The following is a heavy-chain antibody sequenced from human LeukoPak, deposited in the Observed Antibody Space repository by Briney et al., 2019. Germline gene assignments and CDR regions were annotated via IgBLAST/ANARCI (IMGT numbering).Heavy chain of an antibody. D-gene: IGHD3-9*01. CDR3: ATQTGYYNPFDN. CDR1: GGSISSYY. J-gene: IGHJ4*02. Sequence: TLSLTCTVSGGSISSYYWSWIRQPPGKGLEWIGYINYSGSTNYNPSLKSRVTISVDTSKNQFSLKLSSVTAADTAVYYCATQTGYYNPFDNWGQGTLVTVSS. CDR2: INYSGST. V-gene: IGHV4-59*01.